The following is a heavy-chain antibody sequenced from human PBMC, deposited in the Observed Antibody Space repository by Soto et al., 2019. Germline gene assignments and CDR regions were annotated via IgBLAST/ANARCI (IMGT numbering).Heavy chain of an antibody. Sequence: SVKVSCKASGGTFSSYAISWVRQAPGQGLEWMGGIIPIFGTANYAQKFQGRVTITADESTSTDYMELSSLRSEDTAVYYCALTTYYDILSVDYWGQGTLVTVSS. CDR2: IIPIFGTA. V-gene: IGHV1-69*13. J-gene: IGHJ4*02. CDR3: ALTTYYDILSVDY. D-gene: IGHD3-9*01. CDR1: GGTFSSYA.